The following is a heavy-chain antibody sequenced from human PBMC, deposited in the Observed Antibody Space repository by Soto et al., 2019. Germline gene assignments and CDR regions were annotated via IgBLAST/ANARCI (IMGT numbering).Heavy chain of an antibody. CDR1: GFTFTSSA. J-gene: IGHJ4*02. CDR3: AAFSMVRGVITTFFDY. CDR2: IVVGSGNT. Sequence: QMQLVQSGPEGKKPGTSVKVSCKASGFTFTSSAVQWVRQARGQRLEWIGWIVVGSGNTNYAQKFQERVTITRDMSTSTAYMELSSLRSEDTAVYYCAAFSMVRGVITTFFDYWGQGTLVTVSS. V-gene: IGHV1-58*01. D-gene: IGHD3-10*01.